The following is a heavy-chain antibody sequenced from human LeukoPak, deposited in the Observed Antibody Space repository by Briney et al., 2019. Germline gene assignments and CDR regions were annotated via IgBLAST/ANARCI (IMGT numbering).Heavy chain of an antibody. CDR1: GYTFTGYY. Sequence: GASVKVSCKASGYTFTGYYMHWVRQAPGQGLEWMGWINPNSGGTNYAQKFQGRVTMTRYTSMSTAYMELMRLRSDDTAVYYCARGVAPPEGSGSYYVDYWGQGTLVTVSS. CDR2: INPNSGGT. V-gene: IGHV1-2*02. CDR3: ARGVAPPEGSGSYYVDY. J-gene: IGHJ4*02. D-gene: IGHD3-10*01.